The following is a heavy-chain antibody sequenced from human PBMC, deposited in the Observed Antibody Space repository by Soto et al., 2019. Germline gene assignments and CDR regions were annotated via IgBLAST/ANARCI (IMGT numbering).Heavy chain of an antibody. CDR2: INPNSGGT. J-gene: IGHJ6*02. D-gene: IGHD2-2*02. Sequence: GASVKVSCKASGYTFTNYYMHWVRQAPGQGLEWMGWINPNSGGTNYAQKFQGRVTVTRDTPTSTAYMELSRLTSDDTAVYYCARSLTEGYCTITGCYTRPLYGMDVWGQGTTVTVSS. CDR3: ARSLTEGYCTITGCYTRPLYGMDV. V-gene: IGHV1-2*02. CDR1: GYTFTNYY.